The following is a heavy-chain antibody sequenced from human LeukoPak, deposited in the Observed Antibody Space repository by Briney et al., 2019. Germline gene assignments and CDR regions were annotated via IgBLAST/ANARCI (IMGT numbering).Heavy chain of an antibody. CDR3: ARDLYHYDSSGYGNWVDP. CDR1: GGTFSSYA. V-gene: IGHV1-69*13. D-gene: IGHD3-22*01. Sequence: GASVKVSCKASGGTFSSYAISWVRQAPGQRLEWMGGIIPIFGTTNYAQKFQGRITITADESTSSAYMEVSSLRSEDMAVYYCARDLYHYDSSGYGNWVDPWGQGTLVTVSS. J-gene: IGHJ5*02. CDR2: IIPIFGTT.